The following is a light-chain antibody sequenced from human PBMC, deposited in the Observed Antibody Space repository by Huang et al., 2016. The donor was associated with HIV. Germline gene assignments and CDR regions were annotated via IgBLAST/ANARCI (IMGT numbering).Light chain of an antibody. CDR2: YAS. J-gene: IGKJ2*01. V-gene: IGKV3-11*01. Sequence: EIVLTQSPATLSLSPGERATLSCRASQSVSSYLAWYQQKPGQAPRLLIYYASNRATGIPARFSGSGSGTDFTLTISSPEPEDFAVYYCQQRSNWPPTFGQGTKLEIK. CDR1: QSVSSY. CDR3: QQRSNWPPT.